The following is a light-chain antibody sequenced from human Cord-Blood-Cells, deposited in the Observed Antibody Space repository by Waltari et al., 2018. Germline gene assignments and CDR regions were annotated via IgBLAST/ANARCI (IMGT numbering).Light chain of an antibody. V-gene: IGLV2-14*01. CDR2: EVS. CDR3: SSYTSSSTLV. CDR1: SSDVGCYNY. Sequence: QSALTQPASVSGSPGQSLTISCTGTSSDVGCYNYVSWYQQHPGKAPKLMIYEVSNRPSGVSNRFSGSKSGNTASLTISGLQAEDEADYYCSSYTSSSTLVFGTGTKVTVL. J-gene: IGLJ1*01.